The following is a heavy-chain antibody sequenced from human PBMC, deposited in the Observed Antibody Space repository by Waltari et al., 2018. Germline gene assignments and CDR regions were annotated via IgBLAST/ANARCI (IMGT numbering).Heavy chain of an antibody. V-gene: IGHV4-59*01. CDR3: ARASPLYDY. CDR1: GGYISSYY. Sequence: QVQLQESGPGLVKPSETLSLTCTVSGGYISSYYWSWIRQPPGKGLEWIGYIYYSGSTNYNPSLKSRVTISVDTSKNQFSLKLSSVTAADTAVYYCARASPLYDYWGQGTLVTVSS. CDR2: IYYSGST. J-gene: IGHJ4*02.